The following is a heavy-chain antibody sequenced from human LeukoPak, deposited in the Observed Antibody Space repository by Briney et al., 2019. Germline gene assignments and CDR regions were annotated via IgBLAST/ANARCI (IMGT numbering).Heavy chain of an antibody. Sequence: ASVKVSCKASGGTFSSYAISWVRQAPGQGLEWMGWISTYDSDINYAQKFQGRVTMTTDTSMTTAYMELRSLISDDTAVYYCARDRGYGDDTFDSWGQGTLVTVSS. CDR3: ARDRGYGDDTFDS. D-gene: IGHD4-17*01. V-gene: IGHV1-18*01. CDR2: ISTYDSDI. CDR1: GGTFSSYA. J-gene: IGHJ4*02.